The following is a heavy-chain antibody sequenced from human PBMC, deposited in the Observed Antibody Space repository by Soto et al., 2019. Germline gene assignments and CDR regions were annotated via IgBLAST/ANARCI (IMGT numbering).Heavy chain of an antibody. J-gene: IGHJ6*02. D-gene: IGHD3-22*01. V-gene: IGHV1-18*01. CDR1: GYTFSSYG. Sequence: QAQLVQSGAEVKKPGASVKVSCKASGYTFSSYGISWVRQAPGQGLEWLGWISPYNDDTNYAQKLQGRVTMTTDTSTRTAYMDLRSLRSDDTAVYYCARGGYYDSSGSSNYHYYGMDVWGQGTTVTVSS. CDR3: ARGGYYDSSGSSNYHYYGMDV. CDR2: ISPYNDDT.